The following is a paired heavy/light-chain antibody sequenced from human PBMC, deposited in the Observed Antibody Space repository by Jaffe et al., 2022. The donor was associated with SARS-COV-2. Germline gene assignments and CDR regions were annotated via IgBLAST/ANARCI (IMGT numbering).Light chain of an antibody. CDR1: QSLVYSDGNTY. Sequence: DVVMTQSPLSLPVTLGQPASISCRSSQSLVYSDGNTYLNWFQQRPGQSPRRLIYKVSNRDSGVPDRFSGSGSGTDFTLKISRVEAEDVGVYYCMQGTHWPLYTFGQGTKLEIK. V-gene: IGKV2-30*01. CDR2: KVS. CDR3: MQGTHWPLYT. J-gene: IGKJ2*01.
Heavy chain of an antibody. CDR3: ARDKADYYDSKGGIGAFDI. D-gene: IGHD3-22*01. CDR2: ISSSSSTI. J-gene: IGHJ3*02. Sequence: EVQLVESGGGLVQPGGSLRLSCAASGFTFSSYSMNWVRQAPGKGLEWVSYISSSSSTIYYADSVKGRFTISRDNAKNSLYLQMNSLRAEDTAVYYCARDKADYYDSKGGIGAFDIWGQGTMVTVSS. V-gene: IGHV3-48*01. CDR1: GFTFSSYS.